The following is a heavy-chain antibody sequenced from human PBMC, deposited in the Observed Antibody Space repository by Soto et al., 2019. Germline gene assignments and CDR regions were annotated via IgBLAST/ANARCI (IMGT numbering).Heavy chain of an antibody. J-gene: IGHJ6*02. CDR2: ISSSSSYI. CDR3: ARDESSSSYYYGMDV. D-gene: IGHD6-6*01. CDR1: GFTFSSYS. Sequence: GGSLRLSCAASGFTFSSYSMNWVRQAPGKGLEWVSSISSSSSYIYYADSVKGRFTISRDNAKNSLYLQMNSLRAEDTAVYYCARDESSSSYYYGMDVWGQGTTVTVSS. V-gene: IGHV3-21*01.